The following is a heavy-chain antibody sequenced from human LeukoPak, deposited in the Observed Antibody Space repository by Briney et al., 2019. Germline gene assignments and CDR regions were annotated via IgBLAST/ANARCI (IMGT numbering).Heavy chain of an antibody. CDR3: AKRGEGVSNRWYMNNWFDP. CDR1: GFIFSSYG. Sequence: GGSLRLSWVASGFIFSSYGMHWVRHAPSKGLDWVAFIRYDGSNKYYADSVKGRFTISRDNSKHTLYLQMNSLIAEATAVYYCAKRGEGVSNRWYMNNWFDPWGQGTRVTVSS. V-gene: IGHV3-30*02. J-gene: IGHJ5*02. D-gene: IGHD6-13*01. CDR2: IRYDGSNK.